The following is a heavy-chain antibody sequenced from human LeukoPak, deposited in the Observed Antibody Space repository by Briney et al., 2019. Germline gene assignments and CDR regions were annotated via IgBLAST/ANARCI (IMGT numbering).Heavy chain of an antibody. CDR2: VKQDGGEK. CDR1: GFTFSDYW. J-gene: IGHJ4*02. CDR3: ARDPTYYYDSSGYFKFDY. Sequence: GGSLRLSCAASGFTFSDYWMSWVRQAPGKGLEWVANVKQDGGEKHYIDSVKVRFTISRDNAKNSLYLQMNSLRAEDTAVYYCARDPTYYYDSSGYFKFDYWGQGTLVTVSS. V-gene: IGHV3-7*01. D-gene: IGHD3-22*01.